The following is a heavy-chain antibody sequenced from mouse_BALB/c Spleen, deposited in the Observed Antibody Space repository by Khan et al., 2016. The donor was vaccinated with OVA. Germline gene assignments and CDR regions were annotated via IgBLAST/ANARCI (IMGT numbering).Heavy chain of an antibody. CDR2: INTYTGEP. CDR3: ARSNGNYWFAY. V-gene: IGHV9-3-1*01. Sequence: QIQLVQSGPELKKPGETVKISCKASGYTFTNYGMNWVKQAPGKGLQWMGWINTYTGEPPSAADFKGRFAFSLEPSASTAYLQINNLKNEDTATYFCARSNGNYWFAYWGQGTLVTVSA. CDR1: GYTFTNYG. D-gene: IGHD2-1*01. J-gene: IGHJ3*01.